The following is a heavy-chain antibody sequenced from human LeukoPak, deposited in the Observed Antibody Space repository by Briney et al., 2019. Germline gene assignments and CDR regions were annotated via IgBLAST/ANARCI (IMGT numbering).Heavy chain of an antibody. CDR3: ARLAPSPYSSSRTINYYGMDV. Sequence: GESLKIPCKGSGYTFTRYWIGWVRQMPGKGLEWMGIIYPGDSETKYRPSLQGQVTISVDKSINTAYLQWSSLKASDTAMYYCARLAPSPYSSSRTINYYGMDVWGQGTTVTVSS. V-gene: IGHV5-51*01. J-gene: IGHJ6*02. CDR1: GYTFTRYW. CDR2: IYPGDSET. D-gene: IGHD6-13*01.